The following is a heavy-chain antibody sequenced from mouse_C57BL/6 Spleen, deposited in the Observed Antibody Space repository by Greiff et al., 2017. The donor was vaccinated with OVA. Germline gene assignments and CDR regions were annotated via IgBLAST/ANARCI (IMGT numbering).Heavy chain of an antibody. D-gene: IGHD2-12*01. CDR2: IYPGSGST. CDR1: GYTFTSYW. J-gene: IGHJ2*01. V-gene: IGHV1-55*01. CDR3: ARARSYDSRDY. Sequence: QVQLQQSGAELVKPGASVKMSCKASGYTFTSYWITWVKQRPGQGLEWIGDIYPGSGSTNYNEKFKSKATLTVDTASSTAYMQLSSLTSEDSAVDYGARARSYDSRDYWGQGTTLTGSS.